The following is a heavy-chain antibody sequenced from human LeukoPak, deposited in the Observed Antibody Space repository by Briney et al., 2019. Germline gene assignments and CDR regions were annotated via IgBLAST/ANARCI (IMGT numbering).Heavy chain of an antibody. V-gene: IGHV3-23*01. D-gene: IGHD4-17*01. Sequence: GGSLRLSCAPSGFTFSSYTMHWVRQAPGKGLEWVSTISGSGGNTYYADSVKGRFTISRDNSKNTLYLQMNSLRAEDTAVYYCAKGPYGDYRYFDYWGRGTLVTVSS. CDR2: ISGSGGNT. J-gene: IGHJ4*02. CDR1: GFTFSSYT. CDR3: AKGPYGDYRYFDY.